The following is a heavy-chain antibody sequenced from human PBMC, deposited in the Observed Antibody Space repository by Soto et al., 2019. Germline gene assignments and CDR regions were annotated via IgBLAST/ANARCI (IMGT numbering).Heavy chain of an antibody. J-gene: IGHJ6*02. CDR3: ARRGYDLTYYYYGMDV. V-gene: IGHV5-51*01. D-gene: IGHD5-12*01. CDR2: IYPGDSDT. CDR1: GYSFTSYW. Sequence: PGESLKISCKGSGYSFTSYWIGWVRQMPGKGLEWMGIIYPGDSDTRYSPSFQGQVTISADKSISTAYLQWSSLKASDTAMYYCARRGYDLTYYYYGMDVWGQGTTVTVSS.